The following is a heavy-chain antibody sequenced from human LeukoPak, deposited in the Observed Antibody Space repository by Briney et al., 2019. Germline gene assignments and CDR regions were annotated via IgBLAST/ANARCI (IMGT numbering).Heavy chain of an antibody. V-gene: IGHV3-30*01. CDR2: ISYDGSNK. CDR1: GFTFSSYA. Sequence: PGRSLRLSCAASGFTFSSYAMHWVRQAPGKGLEWVAVISYDGSNKYYADSVKGRFTISRDSSKNTLYLQMNSLRAEDTAVYYCARDRDSSSYYFDYWGQGTLVTVSS. D-gene: IGHD2-21*01. CDR3: ARDRDSSSYYFDY. J-gene: IGHJ4*02.